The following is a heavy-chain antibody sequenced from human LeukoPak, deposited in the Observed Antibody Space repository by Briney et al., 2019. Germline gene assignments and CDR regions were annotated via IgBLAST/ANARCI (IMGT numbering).Heavy chain of an antibody. V-gene: IGHV3-48*01. CDR2: ISSSSTPI. D-gene: IGHD6-13*01. CDR1: GFIFSSYG. J-gene: IGHJ4*02. CDR3: AIDPELMRSAACGDY. Sequence: PGGSLRLSCAASGFIFSSYGMIWVRQAPGKGLEWISYISSSSTPIYYADSVKGRFTISRDNAKNSLYLQLSSLRAEDTAVYYCAIDPELMRSAACGDYWGQGTLVIVSS.